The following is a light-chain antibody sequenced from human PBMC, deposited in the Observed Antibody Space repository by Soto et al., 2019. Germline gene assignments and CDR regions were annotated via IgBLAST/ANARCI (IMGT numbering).Light chain of an antibody. J-gene: IGLJ1*01. V-gene: IGLV2-18*02. CDR2: EVS. CDR3: SSYTSRNTDV. Sequence: QSALTQPPSVSGSPGQSVTISCTGTSSDVGSYNSVSWYQQPPGTVPKLMIYEVSNRPSGVPDRFSGSKSGNTASLTISGLQAEDEADYYCSSYTSRNTDVFGTGTKLTVL. CDR1: SSDVGSYNS.